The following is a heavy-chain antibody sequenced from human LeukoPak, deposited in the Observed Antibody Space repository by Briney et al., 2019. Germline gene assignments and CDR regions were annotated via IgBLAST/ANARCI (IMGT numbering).Heavy chain of an antibody. CDR1: GFTFSSYW. CDR2: INQDGSEE. CDR3: AKVLGERVVPAAILWYFDL. J-gene: IGHJ2*01. D-gene: IGHD2-2*01. Sequence: GSLRLSCAASGFTFSSYWMSWVRQAPGKGLEWVANINQDGSEEYYVDSVKGRFTISRDNAKNSLYLQMNSLRAEDTAVYYCAKVLGERVVPAAILWYFDLWGRGTLVTVSS. V-gene: IGHV3-7*01.